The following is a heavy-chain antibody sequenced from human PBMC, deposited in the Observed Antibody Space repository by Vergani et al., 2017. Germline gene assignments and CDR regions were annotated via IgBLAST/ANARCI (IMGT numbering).Heavy chain of an antibody. D-gene: IGHD6-13*01. CDR1: GFSFNSYW. V-gene: IGHV4-4*09. Sequence: VQLVESGGGFFQPGGSLRLSCSASGFSFNSYWMHWVRQVPGKGLEWIGSLSTTGGATHASHNPSLKSRVSISVDTSKSQFSLRLTSVTAADSAIYYCAGDTHSWQRADRWGQGLLVSVSS. CDR2: LSTTGGA. CDR3: AGDTHSWQRADR. J-gene: IGHJ5*02.